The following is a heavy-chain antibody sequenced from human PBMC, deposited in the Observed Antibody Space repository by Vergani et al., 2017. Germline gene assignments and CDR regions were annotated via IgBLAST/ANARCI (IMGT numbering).Heavy chain of an antibody. CDR3: ARSQGVAYAFDI. CDR2: SYYSGST. Sequence: QVQLQESGPGLVKPSETLSLTCTVSGGSISSYYWSWIRQPPGKGLEWIGYSYYSGSTYYNPSLKSRVTISVDTSKNQFSLKLSSVTAADTAVYYCARSQGVAYAFDIWGQGTMVTVSS. CDR1: GGSISSYY. V-gene: IGHV4-59*06. J-gene: IGHJ3*02. D-gene: IGHD3-3*01.